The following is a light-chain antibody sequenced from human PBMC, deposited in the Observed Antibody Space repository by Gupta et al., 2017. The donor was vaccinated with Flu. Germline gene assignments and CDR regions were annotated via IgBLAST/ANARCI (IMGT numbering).Light chain of an antibody. J-gene: IGKJ2*01. CDR1: QTIGTY. CDR3: QQSYKTPHT. Sequence: PPALSASVGDNVVITCRASQTIGTYLNWYQQKPGGAPKLLIYAASRLHGGVPARFIGSGSGSDFTLTITSLQPEDFASYYCQQSYKTPHTFGQGT. V-gene: IGKV1-39*01. CDR2: AAS.